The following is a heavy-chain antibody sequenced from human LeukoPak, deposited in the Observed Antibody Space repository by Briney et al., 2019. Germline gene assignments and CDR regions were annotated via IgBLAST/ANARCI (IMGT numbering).Heavy chain of an antibody. CDR2: IKEDGGEK. V-gene: IGHV3-7*04. CDR3: ARYYGSGNFDY. J-gene: IGHJ4*02. CDR1: GFTFSNYW. Sequence: PGGSLKLSCSASGFTFSNYWITLVRQAPGKGLERVANIKEDGGEKYYVDSVKGRFTISRDNAKNSLYLQMNSLRAEDTAVYHCARYYGSGNFDYWGQGTLVTVSS. D-gene: IGHD3-10*01.